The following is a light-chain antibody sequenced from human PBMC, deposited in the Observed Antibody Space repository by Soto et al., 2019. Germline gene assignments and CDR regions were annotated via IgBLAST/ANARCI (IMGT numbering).Light chain of an antibody. CDR3: QQYESFSAT. CDR1: QSISSW. Sequence: DIEMTQSPSTLSASAGDRVTITCRASQSISSWLAWYQQKPGKAPKLLIYDASTLESGIPARFSGSGSGTQFTLTISGLQPDDFATYYCQQYESFSATSGQGTKVDIK. J-gene: IGKJ1*01. CDR2: DAS. V-gene: IGKV1-5*01.